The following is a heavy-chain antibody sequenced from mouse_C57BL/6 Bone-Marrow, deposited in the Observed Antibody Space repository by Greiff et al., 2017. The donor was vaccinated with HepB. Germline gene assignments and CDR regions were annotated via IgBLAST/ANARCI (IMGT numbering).Heavy chain of an antibody. D-gene: IGHD4-1*01. Sequence: QVQLQQSGAELVRPGTSVKVSCKASGYAFTNYLIEWVKQRPGQGLEWIGVINPGSGGTNYNEKFKGKATLTADKSSSTAYMQLSSLTSEDSAVYFCARWVWDGDYWGQGTTLTVSS. V-gene: IGHV1-54*01. J-gene: IGHJ2*01. CDR1: GYAFTNYL. CDR2: INPGSGGT. CDR3: ARWVWDGDY.